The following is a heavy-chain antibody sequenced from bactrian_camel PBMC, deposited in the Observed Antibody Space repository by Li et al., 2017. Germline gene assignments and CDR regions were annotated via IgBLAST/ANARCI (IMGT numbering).Heavy chain of an antibody. CDR3: AADSVNLQLARWYSY. CDR1: QDMYKDNT. V-gene: IGHV3S53*01. D-gene: IGHD7*01. J-gene: IGHJ4*01. Sequence: VQLVESGGGSVQAGGSLRVSCTASQDMYKDNTLGWFRQIVGKKREGVAAIDYDGTTNYANFVRGRFTISRDKAKNALYLQMNSLNPEDTGTYYCAADSVNLQLARWYSYWGQGTQVTVS. CDR2: IDYDGTT.